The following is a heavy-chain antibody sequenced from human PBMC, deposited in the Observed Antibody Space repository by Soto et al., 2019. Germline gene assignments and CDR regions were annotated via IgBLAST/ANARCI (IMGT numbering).Heavy chain of an antibody. J-gene: IGHJ6*02. CDR3: ARSQGGSSSLDIYYYYYYGMDV. V-gene: IGHV1-69*01. CDR1: GGTFSSYA. CDR2: IIPIFGTA. Sequence: QVQLVQSGAEVKKPGSSVKVSCKAPGGTFSSYAISWVRQAPGQGLEWMGGIIPIFGTAKYAQNSQGRVTITADESTSTGYMELSSLRSEDTAVYYCARSQGGSSSLDIYYYYYYGMDVWGQGTTVTVSS. D-gene: IGHD2-15*01.